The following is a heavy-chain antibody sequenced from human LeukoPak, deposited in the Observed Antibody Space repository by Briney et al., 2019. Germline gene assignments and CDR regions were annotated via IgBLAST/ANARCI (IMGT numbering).Heavy chain of an antibody. V-gene: IGHV3-23*01. CDR2: ISGSGIST. CDR3: AKGDNNILTGSYNSFDS. Sequence: GGSLRLSCAASGFTFSDCAMTWIRQAPGKGLEWVSTISGSGISTYFADSVKGRFTISRDNSRNTLFLQMDSLRAEDTALFYCAKGDNNILTGSYNSFDSWGQGTLVTVSS. CDR1: GFTFSDCA. J-gene: IGHJ4*02. D-gene: IGHD3-9*01.